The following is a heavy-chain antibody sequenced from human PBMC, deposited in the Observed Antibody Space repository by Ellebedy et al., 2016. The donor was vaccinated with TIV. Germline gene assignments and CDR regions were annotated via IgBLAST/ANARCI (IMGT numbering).Heavy chain of an antibody. Sequence: SETLSLTCTVSGGSISSSSYYWGWIRQPPGKGLEWIGYIYYSGSTYYNPSLKSRVTISVDTSKNQFSLKLSSVTAADTAVYYCARGRRGGYYYDSSGPTFGAFDIWGQGTMVTVSS. D-gene: IGHD3-22*01. V-gene: IGHV4-31*03. J-gene: IGHJ3*02. CDR2: IYYSGST. CDR3: ARGRRGGYYYDSSGPTFGAFDI. CDR1: GGSISSSSYY.